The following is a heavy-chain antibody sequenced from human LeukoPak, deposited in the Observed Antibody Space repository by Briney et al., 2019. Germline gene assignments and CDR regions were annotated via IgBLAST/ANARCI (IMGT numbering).Heavy chain of an antibody. Sequence: GGSLRLSCAASGFTFSSYSMNWVRQAPGKGLEWVSSISSSSSYIYYADSVKGRFTISRDNAKNSLYLQTNSLRAEDTAVYYCARDHTLAFDIWGQGTMVTVSS. J-gene: IGHJ3*02. CDR1: GFTFSSYS. CDR2: ISSSSSYI. V-gene: IGHV3-21*01. CDR3: ARDHTLAFDI.